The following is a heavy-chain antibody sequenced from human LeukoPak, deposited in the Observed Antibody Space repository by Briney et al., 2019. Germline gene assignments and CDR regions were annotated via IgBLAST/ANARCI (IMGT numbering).Heavy chain of an antibody. CDR3: ARVLMTINYDSGDTLDY. Sequence: GGSLRLSCAASGFTFSRYEMNWVRQAPGKGLEWVSYISSSGSTIYYADSVKGRFTISRDNAKNSLYLQMNSLRAEDTAVYYCARVLMTINYDSGDTLDYWGQGTLVTVSS. D-gene: IGHD4-17*01. V-gene: IGHV3-48*03. CDR1: GFTFSRYE. CDR2: ISSSGSTI. J-gene: IGHJ4*02.